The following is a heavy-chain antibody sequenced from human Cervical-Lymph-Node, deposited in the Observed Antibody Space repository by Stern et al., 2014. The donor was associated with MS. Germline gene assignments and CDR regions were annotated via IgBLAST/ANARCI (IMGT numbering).Heavy chain of an antibody. J-gene: IGHJ4*02. V-gene: IGHV1-18*04. CDR1: GYTFTNSD. CDR3: ARDPHGGFDY. CDR2: ISAHNGDT. Sequence: VPLVESGAEVKKPGASVKVSCKASGYTFTNSDFSWVRQAPGQGLEWMGWISAHNGDTKYAQNLQGRLTLTTDTSTRTAYMELRSLRSDDTAVYYCARDPHGGFDYWGQGTLVTVSS.